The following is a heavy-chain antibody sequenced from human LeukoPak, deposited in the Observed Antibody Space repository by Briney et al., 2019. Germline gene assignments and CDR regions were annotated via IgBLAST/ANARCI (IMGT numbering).Heavy chain of an antibody. CDR1: GGSISSGGYY. Sequence: SETLSLTCTVSGGSISSGGYYWSWIPQPPGKGLEWIGYIYHSGSTYYNPSLKSRVAISLDKSKKQFSLRVNFVTAADTAVYYCVGRRTFPYWGQGLLVTVSS. D-gene: IGHD1-14*01. J-gene: IGHJ4*02. V-gene: IGHV4-30-2*01. CDR3: VGRRTFPY. CDR2: IYHSGST.